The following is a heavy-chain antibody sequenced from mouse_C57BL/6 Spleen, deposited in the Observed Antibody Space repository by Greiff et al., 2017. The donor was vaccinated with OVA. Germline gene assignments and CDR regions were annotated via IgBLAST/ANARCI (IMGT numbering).Heavy chain of an antibody. CDR2: ISDGGSYT. J-gene: IGHJ2*01. CDR1: GFTFSSYA. CDR3: ARGYGNYY. D-gene: IGHD2-1*01. V-gene: IGHV5-4*03. Sequence: DVKLVESGGGLVKPGGSLKLSCAASGFTFSSYAMSWVRQTPEKRLEWVATISDGGSYTYYPDNVKGRFTISRDNATNNLYLQMSHLKSEDTAMYYCARGYGNYYWGQGTTLTVSS.